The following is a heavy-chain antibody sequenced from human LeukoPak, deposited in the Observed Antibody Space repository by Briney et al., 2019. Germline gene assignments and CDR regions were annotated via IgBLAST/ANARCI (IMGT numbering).Heavy chain of an antibody. J-gene: IGHJ4*02. CDR1: GGSVSGYY. CDR2: IFYSGNT. V-gene: IGHV4-59*08. CDR3: ARHTSVTYAHFDN. Sequence: SETLSLTCTVSGGSVSGYYWSWIRQPPGKGLEWIGYIFYSGNTRYNPSLKSRVTISIDTSKSQFSLMLSSVTAADTAVYYCARHTSVTYAHFDNWGQGTLVTVSS. D-gene: IGHD2-2*01.